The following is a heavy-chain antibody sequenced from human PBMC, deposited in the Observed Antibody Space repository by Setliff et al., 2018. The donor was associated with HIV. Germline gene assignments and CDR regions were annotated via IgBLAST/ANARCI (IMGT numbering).Heavy chain of an antibody. J-gene: IGHJ4*02. CDR2: INWNGGTT. CDR3: ARARYSGYDWGGFYFDY. Sequence: PGGSLRLSCAASGFIFDDYDMTWVRQAPGKGLEWVSRINWNGGTTGYADSVKGRFTISRDNAKNSLYLQMDSLRAEDTALYYCARARYSGYDWGGFYFDYWGQGTLVTVS. D-gene: IGHD5-12*01. V-gene: IGHV3-20*04. CDR1: GFIFDDYD.